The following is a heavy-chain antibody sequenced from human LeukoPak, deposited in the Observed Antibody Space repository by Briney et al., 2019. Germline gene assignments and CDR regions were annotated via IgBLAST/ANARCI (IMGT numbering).Heavy chain of an antibody. Sequence: GGSLRLSCAASGFTFSTYWMHWVRQAPGKGLVWVSHIYIDGSRTNYADSVKGRFTISRDNAKNTLYLQMNSLRAEDTAVYYCARGVFGAYGYDYWGQGTLVTVSS. D-gene: IGHD4-17*01. CDR2: IYIDGSRT. CDR3: ARGVFGAYGYDY. CDR1: GFTFSTYW. V-gene: IGHV3-74*01. J-gene: IGHJ4*02.